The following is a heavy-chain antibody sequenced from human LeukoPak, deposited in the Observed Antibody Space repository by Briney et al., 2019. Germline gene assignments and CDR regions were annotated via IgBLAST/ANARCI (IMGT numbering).Heavy chain of an antibody. D-gene: IGHD6-13*01. J-gene: IGHJ5*02. CDR1: GASISGYY. V-gene: IGHV4-4*07. CDR3: ARETVVEYSSSWWINWFDP. Sequence: SETLSLTCTVSGASISGYYWSCIRQPAGKGLEWIGRIYTSGSTNYNPSLKSRVTISVDTSKNQFSLKLSSVTAADTAVYYCARETVVEYSSSWWINWFDPWGQGTLVTVSS. CDR2: IYTSGST.